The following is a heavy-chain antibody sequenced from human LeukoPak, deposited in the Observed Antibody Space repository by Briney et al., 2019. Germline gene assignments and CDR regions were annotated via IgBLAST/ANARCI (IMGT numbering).Heavy chain of an antibody. CDR2: INPNSGGT. CDR1: GYTFTGYY. CDR3: AIWGVRGINWFDP. V-gene: IGHV1-2*06. J-gene: IGHJ5*02. D-gene: IGHD3-10*01. Sequence: ASVKVSCKASGYTFTGYYMHWVRQAPGQGLEWMGRINPNSGGTNYAQKFQGRVTMTRDTSISTAYMELSRLRSDDTAVYYCAIWGVRGINWFDPWGQGTLVTVSS.